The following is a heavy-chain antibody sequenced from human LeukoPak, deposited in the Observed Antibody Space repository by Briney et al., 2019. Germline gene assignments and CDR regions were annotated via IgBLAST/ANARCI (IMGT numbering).Heavy chain of an antibody. V-gene: IGHV3-74*01. CDR1: GFTFSSYW. D-gene: IGHD4-17*01. CDR3: ARVGYGDYAASDI. Sequence: AGGSLRLSCAASGFTFSSYWMHWVRHAPGKGLVWVSRINSDGSSTSYADSVKGRFTISRDNAKNTLYLQMNSLRAEDTAVYYCARVGYGDYAASDIWGQGTMVTVSS. J-gene: IGHJ3*02. CDR2: INSDGSST.